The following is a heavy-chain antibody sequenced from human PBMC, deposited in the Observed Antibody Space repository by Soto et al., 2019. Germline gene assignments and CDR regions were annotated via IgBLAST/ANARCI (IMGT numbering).Heavy chain of an antibody. CDR3: VRAGLYDQSGISKCNYHGLHV. CDR2: INADGSGT. J-gene: IGHJ6*04. D-gene: IGHD2-15*01. Sequence: PGGSLRLSCVDSGFSFSSYWMHWVRQVPGKGLVWVSRINADGSGTAYADSVRGRFTISRDNAKSTLYLQMNSLRAEDTAVYYCVRAGLYDQSGISKCNYHGLHVWGRGCTV. CDR1: GFSFSSYW. V-gene: IGHV3-74*01.